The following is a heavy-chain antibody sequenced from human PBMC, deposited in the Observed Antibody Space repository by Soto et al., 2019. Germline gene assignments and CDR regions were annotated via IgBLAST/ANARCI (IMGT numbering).Heavy chain of an antibody. CDR3: ARDLDSGSYYFDY. V-gene: IGHV1-18*04. CDR1: GYTFSSYG. J-gene: IGHJ4*02. CDR2: ISAYTGKT. D-gene: IGHD1-26*01. Sequence: QVQLVQSGAEVKKPGASLKVSCKASGYTFSSYGISWGRQAPGQGLEWMGWISAYTGKTNYAQKLQGRVTMTTDTSTSTAYMEVRSLRSDDTAVYYCARDLDSGSYYFDYWGQGTLGTVSS.